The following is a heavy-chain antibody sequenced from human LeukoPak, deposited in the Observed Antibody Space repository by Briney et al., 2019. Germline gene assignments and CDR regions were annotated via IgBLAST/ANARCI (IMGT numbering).Heavy chain of an antibody. CDR3: LAVAGTY. J-gene: IGHJ4*02. V-gene: IGHV4-34*01. D-gene: IGHD6-19*01. CDR2: INHSGST. Sequence: SETLSLTCAVYGVSFSGYYWSWIRQPPGKGLEWIGEINHSGSTNYNPSLKSRVTISVDTSKNQFSLKLSSVTAADTAVYYCLAVAGTYWGQGTLVIVSS. CDR1: GVSFSGYY.